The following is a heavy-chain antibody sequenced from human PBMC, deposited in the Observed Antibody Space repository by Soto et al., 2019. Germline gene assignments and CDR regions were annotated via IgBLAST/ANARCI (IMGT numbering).Heavy chain of an antibody. CDR1: GGSISSNY. CDR2: VYNSGST. CDR3: ARSRREAVDGYTLDN. Sequence: SETLSLTCTVSGGSISSNYWTWIRQPPGEGLEWIGYVYNSGSTNYNPSLKSRVTISEDTSKSQFSLKVNSMTAADTAVYYCARSRREAVDGYTLDNWGQGILVTVSS. D-gene: IGHD1-1*01. J-gene: IGHJ4*02. V-gene: IGHV4-59*01.